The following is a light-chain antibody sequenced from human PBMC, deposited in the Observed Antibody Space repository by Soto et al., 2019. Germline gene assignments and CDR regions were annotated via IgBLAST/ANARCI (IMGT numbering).Light chain of an antibody. Sequence: EIVLTQSPGTLSLSPGERAALSCRASQSVNNDFLAWYHQKPGRAPRLVIYAASKRATGIPDRFSGSGSGTDXXLXISXXEPEDFAVYYCQQYSSSPWTFGQGTNVEIK. CDR2: AAS. V-gene: IGKV3-20*01. CDR1: QSVNNDF. J-gene: IGKJ1*01. CDR3: QQYSSSPWT.